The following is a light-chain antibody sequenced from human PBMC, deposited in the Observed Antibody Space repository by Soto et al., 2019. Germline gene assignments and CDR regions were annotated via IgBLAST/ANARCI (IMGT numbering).Light chain of an antibody. CDR1: QSISSW. Sequence: DLQMTQSPSTLSASVGDRVTITCRASQSISSWLAWYQQKPGKAPKLLIYKASNLDSAVPSRFSGSGSGTEFTLTISSLQPDDFATYYCQQHNGDWTFGQGTKVEIK. J-gene: IGKJ1*01. CDR3: QQHNGDWT. CDR2: KAS. V-gene: IGKV1-5*03.